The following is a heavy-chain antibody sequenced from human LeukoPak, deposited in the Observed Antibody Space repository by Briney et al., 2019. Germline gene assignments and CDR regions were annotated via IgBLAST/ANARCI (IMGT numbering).Heavy chain of an antibody. CDR2: IYSGGST. D-gene: IGHD3-10*01. CDR3: ARDRVTMVRGVTLEHYFDY. V-gene: IGHV3-53*01. Sequence: GGSLRLSCAASGFTVSSDYMSWVRQAPGKGLEWVSVIYSGGSTYYADSVKGRFTISRDDSKNTLYLQMNSLRAEDTAVYYCARDRVTMVRGVTLEHYFDYWGQGTLVTVSS. CDR1: GFTVSSDY. J-gene: IGHJ4*02.